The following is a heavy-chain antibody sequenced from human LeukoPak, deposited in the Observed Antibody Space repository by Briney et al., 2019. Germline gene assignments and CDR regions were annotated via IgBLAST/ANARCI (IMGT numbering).Heavy chain of an antibody. J-gene: IGHJ3*02. CDR2: ISGSGGST. Sequence: GGSLRLSCVASGLTFSSYAMSWVRQAPGKGLEWVSAISGSGGSTYYADSVKGRFTISRDNSKNTLYLQMNSLRAEDTAVYYCAKDSSGTIFGVPLYVGNAFDIWGQGTMVTVSS. D-gene: IGHD3-3*01. V-gene: IGHV3-23*01. CDR1: GLTFSSYA. CDR3: AKDSSGTIFGVPLYVGNAFDI.